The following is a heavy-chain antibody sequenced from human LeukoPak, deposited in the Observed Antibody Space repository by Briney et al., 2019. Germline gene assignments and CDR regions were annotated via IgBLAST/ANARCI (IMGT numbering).Heavy chain of an antibody. CDR3: ARDRFGMSATGSDFDY. D-gene: IGHD3-10*01. CDR1: GGSVSSGDYY. Sequence: KPSETLSLTCTVSGGSVSSGDYYWTWIRQPAGKGLEWIGRIYTSGSTSYSPSLKSRVTISLDTSKNQFSLRLSSVTAADTAVYYCARDRFGMSATGSDFDYWGQGILVTVSS. J-gene: IGHJ4*02. CDR2: IYTSGST. V-gene: IGHV4-61*02.